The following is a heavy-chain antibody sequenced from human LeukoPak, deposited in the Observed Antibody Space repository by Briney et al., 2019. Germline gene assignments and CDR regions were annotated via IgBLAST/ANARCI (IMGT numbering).Heavy chain of an antibody. V-gene: IGHV4-34*01. CDR1: GGSFSGYY. CDR3: ARAGYSSGWYRGSPDY. D-gene: IGHD6-19*01. CDR2: INHSGST. Sequence: KPSETLSLTCAVYGGSFSGYYWSWIRQAPGKGLEWIGEINHSGSTNYNPHLKSRVTISVDTSKNQFSLKLSSVTAADTAVYYCARAGYSSGWYRGSPDYWGQGTLVTVSS. J-gene: IGHJ4*02.